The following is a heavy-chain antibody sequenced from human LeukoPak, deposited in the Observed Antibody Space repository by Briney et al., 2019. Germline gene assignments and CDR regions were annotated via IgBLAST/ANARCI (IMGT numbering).Heavy chain of an antibody. CDR2: ISAYNGNT. D-gene: IGHD3-22*01. CDR1: GYTFTSYG. CDR3: ARVIPDSSGYYLEPYAFDI. Sequence: GASVKVSCKASGYTFTSYGISWVRQAPGQGLEWMGWISAYNGNTNYAQKLQGRVTMTTDTSTSTAYMELRSLRSDDTAVYYCARVIPDSSGYYLEPYAFDIWGQGTMVTVSS. J-gene: IGHJ3*02. V-gene: IGHV1-18*01.